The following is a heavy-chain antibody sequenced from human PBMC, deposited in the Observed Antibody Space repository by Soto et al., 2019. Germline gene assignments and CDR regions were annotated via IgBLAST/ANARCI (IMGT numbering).Heavy chain of an antibody. CDR2: IYSGGDT. Sequence: EVQLVESGGGLVQPGGSLRLSCAVSAFTVSSNYMNWVRQAPGKGLEWVSVIYSGGDTYYADSVKDRFTISRDNSKNTLYLQMNSLRAEDTAVYYCAREGRGGGWFDPRGQGTLVTVSS. CDR1: AFTVSSNY. J-gene: IGHJ5*02. V-gene: IGHV3-66*01. D-gene: IGHD3-10*01. CDR3: AREGRGGGWFDP.